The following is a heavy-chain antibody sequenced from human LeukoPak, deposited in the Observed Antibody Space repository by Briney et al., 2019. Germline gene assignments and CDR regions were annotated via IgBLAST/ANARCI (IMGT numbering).Heavy chain of an antibody. CDR2: ISWNSGSI. J-gene: IGHJ6*02. CDR1: GFTFDDYA. Sequence: PGRSLRLSCAASGFTFDDYAIHWVRQAPGKGLEWVSGISWNSGSIGYADSVKGRFTFSRDNAKNSLYLQMNSLRAEDTALYYCAKDNGYSSGWAINYYGMDVWGQGTTVTVSS. CDR3: AKDNGYSSGWAINYYGMDV. V-gene: IGHV3-9*01. D-gene: IGHD6-19*01.